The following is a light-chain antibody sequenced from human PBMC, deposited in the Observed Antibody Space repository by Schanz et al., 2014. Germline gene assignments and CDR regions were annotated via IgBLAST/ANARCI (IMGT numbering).Light chain of an antibody. CDR3: QQYDSYSRT. J-gene: IGKJ1*01. V-gene: IGKV1-5*01. CDR2: DAS. CDR1: LGTSSW. Sequence: DIQMTQSPSTLSASVGDRVTITCRASLGTSSWLAWYQQKPGKAPKLLIYDASRLESGVPSRFSGSGSGTEFTLTISSLQPDDFATYYCQQYDSYSRTFGQGTKVEIK.